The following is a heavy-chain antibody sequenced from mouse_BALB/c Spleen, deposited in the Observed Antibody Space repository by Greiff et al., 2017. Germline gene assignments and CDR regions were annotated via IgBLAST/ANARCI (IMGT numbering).Heavy chain of an antibody. V-gene: IGHV1S137*01. J-gene: IGHJ4*01. CDR1: GYTFTDYA. D-gene: IGHD2-4*01. CDR2: ISTYYGDA. Sequence: QVQLQQSGAELVRPGVSVKISCKGSGYTFTDYAMHWVKQSHAKSLEWIGVISTYYGDASYNQKFKGKATMTVDKSSSTAYMELARLTSEDSAIYYCARSDDYDHAMDYWGQGTSVTVSS. CDR3: ARSDDYDHAMDY.